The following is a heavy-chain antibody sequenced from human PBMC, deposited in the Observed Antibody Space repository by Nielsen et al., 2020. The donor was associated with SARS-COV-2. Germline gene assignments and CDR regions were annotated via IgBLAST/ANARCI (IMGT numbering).Heavy chain of an antibody. V-gene: IGHV1-18*01. D-gene: IGHD3-3*01. CDR3: ARHNSPTIFGVVIETSGMDV. J-gene: IGHJ6*02. Sequence: VRQMPGKGLEWMGWISAYNGNTNYAQKLQGRVTMTTDTSTSTAYMELSSLRSEDTAVYYCARHNSPTIFGVVIETSGMDVWGQGTTVTVSS. CDR2: ISAYNGNT.